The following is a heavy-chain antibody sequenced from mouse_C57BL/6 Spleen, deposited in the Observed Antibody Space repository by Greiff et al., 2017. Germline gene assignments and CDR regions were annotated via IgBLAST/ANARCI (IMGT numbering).Heavy chain of an antibody. J-gene: IGHJ2*01. V-gene: IGHV5-17*01. Sequence: EVQLVESGGGLVKPGGSLKLSCAASGFTFSDYGMHWVRQAPEKGLEWVAYISSGSSTIYSTDTVKGRFTISRDNAKNTLFLQMTSLRSEDTAMYYCASYYYGSNYFDYWGQGTTLTVSS. D-gene: IGHD1-1*01. CDR1: GFTFSDYG. CDR2: ISSGSSTI. CDR3: ASYYYGSNYFDY.